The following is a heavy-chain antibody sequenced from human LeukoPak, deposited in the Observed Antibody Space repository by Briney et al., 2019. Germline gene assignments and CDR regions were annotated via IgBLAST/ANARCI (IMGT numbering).Heavy chain of an antibody. CDR2: IKQDASEK. J-gene: IGHJ3*02. D-gene: IGHD3-10*01. Sequence: GGSLRLSCAASGFTFSRYWMSWVRQAPGKGLEWVANIKQDASEKYYVDSVEGRFTISRDSAKNSLYLQMNSLRAEDTAVYYCARGGSYLSAFDIWGQGTMVTVSS. V-gene: IGHV3-7*03. CDR1: GFTFSRYW. CDR3: ARGGSYLSAFDI.